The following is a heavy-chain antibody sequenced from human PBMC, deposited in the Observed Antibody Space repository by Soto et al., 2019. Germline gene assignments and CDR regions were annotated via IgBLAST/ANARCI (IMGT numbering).Heavy chain of an antibody. CDR3: ARDPYSSSWHDAFDI. J-gene: IGHJ3*02. CDR1: GFTFSSYS. Sequence: GGSLRLSCAASGFTFSSYSMNWVRQAPGKGLEWVSSISSSRSYIYYADSVKGRFTISRDNAKNSLYLQMNSLRAEATAVYYCARDPYSSSWHDAFDIWGQGTMVTVSS. D-gene: IGHD6-13*01. V-gene: IGHV3-21*01. CDR2: ISSSRSYI.